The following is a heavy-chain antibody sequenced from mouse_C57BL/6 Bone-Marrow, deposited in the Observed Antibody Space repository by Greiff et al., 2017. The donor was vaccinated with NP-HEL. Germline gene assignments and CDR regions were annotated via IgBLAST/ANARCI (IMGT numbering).Heavy chain of an antibody. CDR2: ISNGGGST. D-gene: IGHD1-2*01. V-gene: IGHV5-12*01. J-gene: IGHJ1*03. CDR1: GFTFSDYY. Sequence: EVMLVESGGGLVQPGGSLKLSCAASGFTFSDYYMYWVRQTPEKRLEWVAYISNGGGSTYYPDTVKGRFTISRDNAKNTLYLQMSRLKSEDTAMYYCARQGHYYVWYFDVWGTGTTVTVSS. CDR3: ARQGHYYVWYFDV.